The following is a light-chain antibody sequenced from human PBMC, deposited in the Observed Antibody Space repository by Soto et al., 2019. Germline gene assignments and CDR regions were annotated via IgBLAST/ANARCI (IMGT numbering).Light chain of an antibody. CDR1: QSVSSS. Sequence: EIVMTQSPATLSVSPGERVTLSCRASQSVSSSLAWYQQKPGQAPRLLIYGASTKASGIPARFSGSGSGTEFTLTISSLQSEDFAVYYCQHYNNWPPFTFGPGTKVDIK. CDR2: GAS. CDR3: QHYNNWPPFT. J-gene: IGKJ3*01. V-gene: IGKV3-15*01.